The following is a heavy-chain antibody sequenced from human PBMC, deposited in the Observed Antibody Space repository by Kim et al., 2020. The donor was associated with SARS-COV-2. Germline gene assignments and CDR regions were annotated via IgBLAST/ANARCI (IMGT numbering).Heavy chain of an antibody. V-gene: IGHV1-69*13. CDR1: GGTFSSYA. CDR2: IIPIFGTA. Sequence: SVKVSCKASGGTFSSYAISWVRQAPGQGLEWMGGIIPIFGTANYAQKFQGRVTITADESTSTAYMELSSLRSEDTAVYYCARGPTSGWSPVYFDYWGQGTLVTVSS. J-gene: IGHJ4*02. D-gene: IGHD6-19*01. CDR3: ARGPTSGWSPVYFDY.